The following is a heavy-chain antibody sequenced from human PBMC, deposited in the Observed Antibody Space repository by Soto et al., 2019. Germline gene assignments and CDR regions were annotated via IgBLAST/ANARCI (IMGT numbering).Heavy chain of an antibody. D-gene: IGHD6-19*01. CDR3: AGRIAVAGTGWVDY. CDR1: GFTVSSNY. V-gene: IGHV3-66*01. CDR2: IYSGGST. J-gene: IGHJ4*02. Sequence: EVQLVESGGGLVQPGGSLRLSCAASGFTVSSNYMSWVRQAPGKGLEWGSVIYSGGSTYYADSVKGRFTIHRDNSKNRLNPQMDSLRAEDTAVYYCAGRIAVAGTGWVDYWGQGSLVAVAS.